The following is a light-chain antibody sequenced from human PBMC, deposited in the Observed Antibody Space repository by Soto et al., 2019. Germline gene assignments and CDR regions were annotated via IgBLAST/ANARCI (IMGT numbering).Light chain of an antibody. Sequence: DIQMTQSPSTLSASVGDRVTITSRASQSISSWLAWYQQKPGKATKLLIYDVSSLQSGVPSRFSGSVSTGTDCTLTISSLQAEDFYTYYCLQSYFNPLTFGQGTKVDI. CDR2: DVS. V-gene: IGKV1-39*01. CDR1: QSISSW. J-gene: IGKJ1*01. CDR3: LQSYFNPLT.